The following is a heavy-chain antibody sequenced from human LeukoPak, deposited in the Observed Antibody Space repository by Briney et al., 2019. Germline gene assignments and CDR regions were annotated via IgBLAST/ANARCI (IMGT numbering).Heavy chain of an antibody. J-gene: IGHJ4*02. Sequence: ASVKVSCKASGYTFTRFYMHWVRQAPGQGLEWMGIINPRTSNTSYAQKFQGRVTMTRDTSISTAYMELSRLRSDDTAVYYCARDDYSNPYGSGSMFDYWGQGTLVTVSS. CDR1: GYTFTRFY. CDR2: INPRTSNT. CDR3: ARDDYSNPYGSGSMFDY. D-gene: IGHD3-10*01. V-gene: IGHV1-46*01.